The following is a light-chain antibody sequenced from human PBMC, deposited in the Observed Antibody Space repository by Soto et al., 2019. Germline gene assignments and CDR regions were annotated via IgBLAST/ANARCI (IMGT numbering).Light chain of an antibody. CDR3: PHATSYSWP. V-gene: IGKV1-5*01. CDR1: QSISSW. J-gene: IGKJ1*01. Sequence: EIKVTQSPATLSASIGDRVTITCRASQSISSWLAWYQQKPGKAPKLLIYDASSLESGVPSRFSGSGSGTEFTLTISSLQPDDFATYYCPHATSYSWPFGQRTKVDIK. CDR2: DAS.